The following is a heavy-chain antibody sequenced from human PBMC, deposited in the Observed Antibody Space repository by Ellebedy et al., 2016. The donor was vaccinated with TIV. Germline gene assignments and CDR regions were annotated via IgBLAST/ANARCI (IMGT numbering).Heavy chain of an antibody. J-gene: IGHJ5*02. CDR3: AKDRGSGWYENWFDP. Sequence: PGGSLRLSCEASGFAFSAFAMSWVRQAPGKGLEWVSIISSGGSRIDYADSVKGRFTISRDNSKNTLYLQMNSLRADDTAVYYCAKDRGSGWYENWFDPWGQGTLVTVSS. V-gene: IGHV3-23*01. CDR1: GFAFSAFA. CDR2: ISSGGSRI. D-gene: IGHD6-19*01.